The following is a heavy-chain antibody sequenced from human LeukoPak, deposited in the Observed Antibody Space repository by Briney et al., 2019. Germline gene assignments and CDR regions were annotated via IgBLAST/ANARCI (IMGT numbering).Heavy chain of an antibody. CDR2: INHSRST. J-gene: IGHJ4*02. D-gene: IGHD2-2*01. V-gene: IGHV4-34*01. CDR1: GGSFSGYY. CDR3: ARGAFQLLSSPFDY. Sequence: PSETLSLTCGVYGGSFSGYYWSWIRQPPGKGLEWIWEINHSRSTHYNPSLKSRVTISVDTSKNQFSLKMSSVTAADTAVYYCARGAFQLLSSPFDYWGQGTLVTVSS.